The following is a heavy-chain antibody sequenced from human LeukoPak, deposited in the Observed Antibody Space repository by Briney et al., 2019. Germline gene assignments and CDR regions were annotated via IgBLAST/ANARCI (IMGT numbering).Heavy chain of an antibody. CDR3: ARLGDSSGWYLIVDAFDI. J-gene: IGHJ3*02. CDR2: IYYSGST. Sequence: SETLSLTCTVSGGSISSYYWSWIRQPPGKGLEWIGYIYYSGSTNYNPSLKSRVTISVDTSKNQFSLKLSSVTAADTAVYYCARLGDSSGWYLIVDAFDIWGQGTMVTVSS. D-gene: IGHD6-19*01. V-gene: IGHV4-59*08. CDR1: GGSISSYY.